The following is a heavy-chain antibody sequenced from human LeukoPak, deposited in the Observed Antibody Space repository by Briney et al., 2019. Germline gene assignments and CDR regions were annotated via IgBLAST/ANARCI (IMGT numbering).Heavy chain of an antibody. CDR2: IIPIFGTA. CDR1: GGTFSSYA. J-gene: IGHJ3*02. CDR3: ATVLRFLEEDAFDI. V-gene: IGHV1-69*05. Sequence: GASVKVSCKASGGTFSSYAISWVRQAPGQGLEWMGGIIPIFGTANYAQKFQGRVTITTDESTSTAYMELSSQRSEDTAVYYCATVLRFLEEDAFDIWGQGTMVTVSS. D-gene: IGHD3-3*01.